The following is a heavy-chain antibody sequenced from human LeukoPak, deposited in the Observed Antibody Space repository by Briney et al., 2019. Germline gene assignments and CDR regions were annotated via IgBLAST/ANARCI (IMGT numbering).Heavy chain of an antibody. V-gene: IGHV1-69*05. CDR2: IIPIFGTA. Sequence: GASVKVSCKASGGTFSSYAISWVRQAPGQGLEWMGGIIPIFGTANYAQKFQGRVTITTDESTSTAYMELSSLRSEDTAVYYCARGPLWRQLATHNWFAPWGQGTLVTVSS. CDR3: ARGPLWRQLATHNWFAP. J-gene: IGHJ5*02. CDR1: GGTFSSYA. D-gene: IGHD6-6*01.